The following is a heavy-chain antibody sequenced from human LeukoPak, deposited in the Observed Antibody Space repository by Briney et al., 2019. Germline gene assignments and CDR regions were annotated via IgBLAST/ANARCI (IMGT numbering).Heavy chain of an antibody. J-gene: IGHJ4*02. V-gene: IGHV3-48*01. Sequence: GGSLRLSCAASGFTFSSYSMNWVRQAPGKGLEWVSYISSSSSAIYYADSVRGRFTISRDNAKNSLYLQMNSLRAEDTAMYYCASKSNSVDYWGQGTLVTVSS. CDR3: ASKSNSVDY. CDR2: ISSSSSAI. D-gene: IGHD1-1*01. CDR1: GFTFSSYS.